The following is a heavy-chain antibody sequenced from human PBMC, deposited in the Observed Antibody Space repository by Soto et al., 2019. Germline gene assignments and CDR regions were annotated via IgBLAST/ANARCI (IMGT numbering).Heavy chain of an antibody. CDR2: INSDWSST. J-gene: IGHJ4*02. Sequence: GGSLRLSCAASGFTFSSYWMHWVRQAPGKGLVWVSRINSDWSSTSYADSVKGRFTISRDNAKNTLYLQMNSLRAEDTAVYYCARYNLEDLNFDYWGQGTLVTVSS. CDR3: ARYNLEDLNFDY. V-gene: IGHV3-74*01. CDR1: GFTFSSYW. D-gene: IGHD1-1*01.